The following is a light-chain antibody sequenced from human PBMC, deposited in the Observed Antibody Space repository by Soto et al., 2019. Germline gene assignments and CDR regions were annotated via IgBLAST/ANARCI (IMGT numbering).Light chain of an antibody. CDR2: SNS. CDR3: AAWDDSLTGSWV. Sequence: QSVLTQPPSASGTPGQRVTISCSGSSSNIGNNPVNWYQQLPGTAPKLLIYSNSHRPSGVPDRFPGSKSGTSASLAISGLQSEDEADYYCAAWDDSLTGSWVFGGGTKLTVL. V-gene: IGLV1-44*01. CDR1: SSNIGNNP. J-gene: IGLJ3*02.